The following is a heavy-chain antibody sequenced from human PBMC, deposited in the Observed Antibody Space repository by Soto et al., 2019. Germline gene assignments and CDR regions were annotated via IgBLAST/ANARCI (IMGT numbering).Heavy chain of an antibody. CDR3: AKCHSSGWYTGGGY. Sequence: EVQLLESGGGLVQPGGSLTLSCAASGFTFSGYAMTWVRQAPGKGLEWVSAISGSDGSTYYADSVKGRFTISRDNSKNTLYLQMNSLRAEDTAGYYCAKCHSSGWYTGGGYWGQGTLVTVSS. J-gene: IGHJ4*02. CDR2: ISGSDGST. CDR1: GFTFSGYA. V-gene: IGHV3-23*01. D-gene: IGHD6-19*01.